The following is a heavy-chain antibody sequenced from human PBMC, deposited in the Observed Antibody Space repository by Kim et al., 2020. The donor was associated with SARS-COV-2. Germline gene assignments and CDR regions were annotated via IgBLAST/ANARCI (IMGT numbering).Heavy chain of an antibody. CDR1: GFTFSSYW. Sequence: GGSLRLSCAASGFTFSSYWMSWVRQAPGKGLEWVATIKQDGSEKYYVDSVKGRFTISRDNAKNSLYLQMNSLRAEDTAVYYCARDGGYSYGYYYYYGMDVWGQGTTVTVSS. D-gene: IGHD5-18*01. J-gene: IGHJ6*02. CDR2: IKQDGSEK. V-gene: IGHV3-7*01. CDR3: ARDGGYSYGYYYYYGMDV.